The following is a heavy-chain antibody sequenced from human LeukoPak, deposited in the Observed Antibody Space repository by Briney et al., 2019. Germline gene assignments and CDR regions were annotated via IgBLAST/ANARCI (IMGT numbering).Heavy chain of an antibody. D-gene: IGHD3-22*01. CDR2: IYYSGST. J-gene: IGHJ4*02. V-gene: IGHV4-39*01. Sequence: SETLSLTCTVSGGSIISSSYYWGWIRQPPGKGLEWIGSIYYSGSTYYNPSLKSRVTISVDTSKNQFSLKLSSVTAADTAVYYCARRRLDYYDSSGTFDYWGQGTLVTVSS. CDR3: ARRRLDYYDSSGTFDY. CDR1: GGSIISSSYY.